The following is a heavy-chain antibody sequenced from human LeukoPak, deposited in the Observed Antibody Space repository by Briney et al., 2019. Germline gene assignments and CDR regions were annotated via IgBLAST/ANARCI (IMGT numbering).Heavy chain of an antibody. CDR2: INPNSGGT. CDR1: GYTFTGYY. Sequence: ASVKVSCKASGYTFTGYYMHWVRQAPGQGLEWMGWINPNSGGTNYAQKFQGRVTMTRDTSISTAYMELSRLRSEDTAVYYCASYYGSGSYYVSFDYWGQGTLVTVSS. J-gene: IGHJ4*02. V-gene: IGHV1-2*02. CDR3: ASYYGSGSYYVSFDY. D-gene: IGHD3-10*01.